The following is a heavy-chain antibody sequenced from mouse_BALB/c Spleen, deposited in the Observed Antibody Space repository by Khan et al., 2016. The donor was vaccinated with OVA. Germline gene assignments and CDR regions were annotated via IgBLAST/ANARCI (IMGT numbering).Heavy chain of an antibody. Sequence: EVELVESGGGLVKPGGSLKLSCAASGFTFSSYAMSWVRQTPEKRLEWVATISSGGTYTYYPDSVKGRFTISRDNAKNTLYLQMNSLRSEDTAMYYCARPPITTEVAPSYWFFDVWGAGTTVTVST. CDR1: GFTFSSYA. J-gene: IGHJ1*01. CDR2: ISSGGTYT. CDR3: ARPPITTEVAPSYWFFDV. V-gene: IGHV5-9-3*01. D-gene: IGHD1-1*01.